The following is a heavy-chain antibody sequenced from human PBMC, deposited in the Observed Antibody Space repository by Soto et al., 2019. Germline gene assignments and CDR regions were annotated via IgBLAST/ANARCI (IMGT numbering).Heavy chain of an antibody. V-gene: IGHV4-61*08. CDR3: AAGGSGTNGFGRFEP. J-gene: IGHJ5*02. CDR2: IYNSGST. CDR1: GGSVSSGGYY. D-gene: IGHD2-8*01. Sequence: QVQLQESGPGLVKPSETLSLTCTVSGGSVSSGGYYWIWIRHPPGKGLEWIGDIYNSGSTNYNPSHKSRVTISIDTSKNHVSLKLSSVTAADTAVYYGAAGGSGTNGFGRFEPWGQGNLVTVSS.